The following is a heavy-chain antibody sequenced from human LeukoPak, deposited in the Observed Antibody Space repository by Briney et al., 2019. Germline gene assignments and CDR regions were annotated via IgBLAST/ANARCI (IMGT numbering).Heavy chain of an antibody. CDR3: ARHHREAAGTYFGY. V-gene: IGHV4-4*09. CDR2: IYTSGST. D-gene: IGHD6-13*01. CDR1: GGSISSYS. J-gene: IGHJ4*02. Sequence: SETLSLTCTVSGGSISSYSWSWIRQPPGKGLEWIGYIYTSGSTNYNPSLKSRVTISVDTSKNQFSLKLSSVTAADPAVYYYARHHREAAGTYFGYWGQGTLVTVSS.